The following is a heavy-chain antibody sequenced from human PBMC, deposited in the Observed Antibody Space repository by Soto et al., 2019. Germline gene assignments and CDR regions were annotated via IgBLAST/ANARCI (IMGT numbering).Heavy chain of an antibody. CDR1: VGTFSSYT. D-gene: IGHD3-22*01. Sequence: ASVKVSCKASVGTFSSYTISWVRQAPGQGLEWMGRIIPILGIANYAQKFQGRVTITADKSTSTAYMELSSLRSEDTAVYYCARSYYDERNWFDPWGQGTLVTVSS. CDR2: IIPILGIA. J-gene: IGHJ5*02. V-gene: IGHV1-69*02. CDR3: ARSYYDERNWFDP.